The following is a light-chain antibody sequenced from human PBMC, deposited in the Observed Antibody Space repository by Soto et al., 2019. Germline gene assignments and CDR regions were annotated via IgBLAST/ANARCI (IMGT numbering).Light chain of an antibody. CDR3: VAWDDRLNGGV. V-gene: IGLV1-44*01. J-gene: IGLJ3*02. CDR2: NNI. Sequence: QSVLTQPPSASGTPGQRVTISCSGSSSNIGSNTVNWYQQLPGTATKLLIYNNIQRHSGVPDRFSGSKSGTSASLAISGLQSEDEAEYCCVAWDDRLNGGVFGGGTKVTVL. CDR1: SSNIGSNT.